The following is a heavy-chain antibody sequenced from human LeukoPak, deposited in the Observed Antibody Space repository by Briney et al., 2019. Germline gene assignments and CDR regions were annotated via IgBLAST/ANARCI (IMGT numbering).Heavy chain of an antibody. CDR2: ISSSGSTI. Sequence: GGSLRLSCAASGFTFSSYSMNWVRQAPGKGLGWVSYISSSGSTIYYADSVKGRFTISRDNAKNSLYLQMNSLRADDTAVYYCARDSGPLFDPWGQGTLVTVSS. CDR1: GFTFSSYS. CDR3: ARDSGPLFDP. D-gene: IGHD7-27*01. J-gene: IGHJ5*02. V-gene: IGHV3-48*04.